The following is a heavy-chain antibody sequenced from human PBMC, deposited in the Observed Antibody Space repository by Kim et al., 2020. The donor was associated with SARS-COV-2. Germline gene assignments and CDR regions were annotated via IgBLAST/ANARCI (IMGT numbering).Heavy chain of an antibody. D-gene: IGHD6-19*01. V-gene: IGHV3-23*01. Sequence: GGSLRLSCAASGFTFSSYAMSWVRQAPGKGLEWVSAISGSGGSTYYADSVKGRFTISRDNSKNTLYLQMNSLRAEDTAVYYCAKDQYSRSPEYQLLLIAVAGMDYYYYGMDVWGQGTTVTVSS. CDR2: ISGSGGST. CDR1: GFTFSSYA. J-gene: IGHJ6*02. CDR3: AKDQYSRSPEYQLLLIAVAGMDYYYYGMDV.